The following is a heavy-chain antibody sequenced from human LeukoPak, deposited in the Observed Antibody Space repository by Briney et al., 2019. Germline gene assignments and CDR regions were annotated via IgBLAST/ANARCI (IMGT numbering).Heavy chain of an antibody. J-gene: IGHJ6*04. D-gene: IGHD3-10*02. Sequence: GGSLRLSCAASGFTFSSYSMNWVRQAPGKGLEWVSSISSSSNYIYYADSVKGRFTISRDNAKDSLYLQMNSLRAEDTAVYYCAELGITMIGGVWGKGTTVTISS. CDR2: ISSSSNYI. CDR3: AELGITMIGGV. CDR1: GFTFSSYS. V-gene: IGHV3-21*01.